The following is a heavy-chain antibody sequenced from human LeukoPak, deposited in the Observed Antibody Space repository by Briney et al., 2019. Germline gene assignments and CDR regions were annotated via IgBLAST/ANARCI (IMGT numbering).Heavy chain of an antibody. D-gene: IGHD3-16*01. J-gene: IGHJ3*02. CDR2: IYYSGST. CDR1: GGSISSYY. V-gene: IGHV4-59*01. Sequence: PSETLSLTCTVSGGSISSYYWSWLRQPPGKGLEWIGYIYYSGSTNYNPSLKSRVTISVDTSKNQFSLRLSSVTAADTAVYYCASTYLGGTAFDIWGQGTMVTVSS. CDR3: ASTYLGGTAFDI.